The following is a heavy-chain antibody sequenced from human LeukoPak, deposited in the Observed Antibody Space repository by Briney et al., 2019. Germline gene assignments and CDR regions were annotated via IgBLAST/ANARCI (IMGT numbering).Heavy chain of an antibody. J-gene: IGHJ4*02. Sequence: GGSLRLSCGAAGFTFSSYAMSWVRQAPGKGLEWVSAISGSGGSTYYADSVKGRFTISRDNSKNTLYLQMNSLRVEDTAIYYCARFFYSHFDHWGQGTLVTVSS. CDR3: ARFFYSHFDH. V-gene: IGHV3-23*01. CDR1: GFTFSSYA. D-gene: IGHD3-3*01. CDR2: ISGSGGST.